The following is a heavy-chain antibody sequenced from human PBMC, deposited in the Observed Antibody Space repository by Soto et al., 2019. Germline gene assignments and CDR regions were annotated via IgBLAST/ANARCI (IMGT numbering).Heavy chain of an antibody. CDR1: GFTFSSYG. D-gene: IGHD6-19*01. J-gene: IGHJ4*02. Sequence: QVQLVESGGGVVQPGRSLRLSCAASGFTFSSYGMHWVRQAPGKGLEWVSVISYDRSNKYYADSVKGRFTISRDTSKNTLYLQVNSLRAEDTAVYYGAKDRVGYDSGWYFYYWGQGTLVTVSS. CDR2: ISYDRSNK. CDR3: AKDRVGYDSGWYFYY. V-gene: IGHV3-30*18.